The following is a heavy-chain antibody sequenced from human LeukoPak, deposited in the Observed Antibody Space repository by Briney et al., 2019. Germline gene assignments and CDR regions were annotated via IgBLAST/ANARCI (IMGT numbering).Heavy chain of an antibody. Sequence: ASVKVSCKASGYTFTSYGISWVRQAPGQGLEWMGWISAYNGNTNYAQKLQGRVTMTTDTSTSTAYMELRSLRSDDTAVYYCAGAIAVAGLTTPNFDYWGQGTLVTVSS. CDR3: AGAIAVAGLTTPNFDY. J-gene: IGHJ4*02. D-gene: IGHD6-19*01. CDR1: GYTFTSYG. V-gene: IGHV1-18*01. CDR2: ISAYNGNT.